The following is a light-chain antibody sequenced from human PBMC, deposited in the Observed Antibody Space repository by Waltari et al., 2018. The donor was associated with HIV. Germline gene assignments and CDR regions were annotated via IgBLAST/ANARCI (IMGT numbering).Light chain of an antibody. V-gene: IGLV2-23*02. CDR2: MLS. CDR1: VVDSGPAIY. CDR3: CSYAGSSTGV. J-gene: IGLJ2*01. Sequence: QSALAQPASVSGSPGQSLTIPCAGAVVDSGPAIYVSWYQQHPGRAPRLIIYMLSRRPSGVSNRFSGSKSGNTASLTISGLQAEDEADYYCCSYAGSSTGVFGGGTKLTVL.